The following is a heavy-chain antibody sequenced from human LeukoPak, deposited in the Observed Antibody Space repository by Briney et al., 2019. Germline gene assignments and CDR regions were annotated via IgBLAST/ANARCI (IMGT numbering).Heavy chain of an antibody. Sequence: SETLSLACAVYGGSFSGYYWSWIREPPGGGLEWIGEINHSGSTNYNPSLKSRVTISVDTSKNQFSLKLSSVTAADTAVYYCARGNIAVAGQIDYWGQGTLVTVSS. J-gene: IGHJ4*02. CDR1: GGSFSGYY. CDR2: INHSGST. V-gene: IGHV4-34*01. CDR3: ARGNIAVAGQIDY. D-gene: IGHD6-19*01.